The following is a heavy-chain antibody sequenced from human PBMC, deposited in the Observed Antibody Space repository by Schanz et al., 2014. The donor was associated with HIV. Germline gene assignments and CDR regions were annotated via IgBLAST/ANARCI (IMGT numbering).Heavy chain of an antibody. V-gene: IGHV3-9*01. D-gene: IGHD6-6*01. CDR3: AKDMGRQPEYFQH. CDR2: ISWNSGSI. CDR1: GFTFDDYA. J-gene: IGHJ1*01. Sequence: EVQLVESGGGLVQPGRSLRLSCAASGFTFDDYAMHWVRQAPGKGLEWVSGISWNSGSIGYADSVKGRFTISRDNAKNSLYLQMNSLRAEDTALYYCAKDMGRQPEYFQHWGQGTLVTVSS.